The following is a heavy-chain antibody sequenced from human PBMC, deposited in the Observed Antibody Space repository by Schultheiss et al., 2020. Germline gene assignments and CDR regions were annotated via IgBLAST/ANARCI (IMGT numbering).Heavy chain of an antibody. CDR3: ARVGGSSIDY. Sequence: SETLSLTCSVSGDSINTVYWTWIRQSPGKGLEWIGEINHSGSTNYNPSLKSRVTISVDTSKNQFSLKLSSVTAADTAVYYCARVGGSSIDYWGQGTLVTVSS. J-gene: IGHJ4*02. CDR2: INHSGST. CDR1: GDSINTVY. V-gene: IGHV4-34*01. D-gene: IGHD3-16*01.